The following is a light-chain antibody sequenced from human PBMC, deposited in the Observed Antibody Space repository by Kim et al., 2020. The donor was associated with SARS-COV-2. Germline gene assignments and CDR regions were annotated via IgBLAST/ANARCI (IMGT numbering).Light chain of an antibody. CDR2: GAF. Sequence: FSPGERVTLSCRPSHSVNINLPWYQQRPGQAPRFLISGAFTRATGVPARFSGSGSGTEFTLTISILQSEDFAVYYCQQYNDWPLTFGGGTKVDIK. J-gene: IGKJ4*01. CDR3: QQYNDWPLT. CDR1: HSVNIN. V-gene: IGKV3-15*01.